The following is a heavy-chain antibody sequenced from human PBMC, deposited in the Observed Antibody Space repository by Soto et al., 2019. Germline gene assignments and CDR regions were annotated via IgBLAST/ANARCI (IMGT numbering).Heavy chain of an antibody. CDR1: GFIVSSSY. Sequence: DVQLVETGGGLIQPGRSLRLSCAASGFIVSSSYMTWVRQAPGKGLEWVSVIYADGRTYYADSVKGRFTISRDNSKNTLYLQMNSLSAEDTAVYYCARCGGWYGQCDFDFWGQGTLVTVSS. CDR3: ARCGGWYGQCDFDF. CDR2: IYADGRT. J-gene: IGHJ4*02. V-gene: IGHV3-53*02. D-gene: IGHD6-19*01.